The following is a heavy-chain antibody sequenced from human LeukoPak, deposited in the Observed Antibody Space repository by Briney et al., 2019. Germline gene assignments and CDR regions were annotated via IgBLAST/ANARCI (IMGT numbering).Heavy chain of an antibody. J-gene: IGHJ3*02. D-gene: IGHD3-22*01. Sequence: PGGSLRLSCAASGFTFSTYAMSWVRQAPGKGLEWVSTIGGGGGGTYYADSVKGRFTISRDNSKNTLYLQMNSLRAEDTAVYYCAKNWNYYDSSGYYWFGALDIWGQGTMVTVSS. CDR2: IGGGGGGT. CDR1: GFTFSTYA. V-gene: IGHV3-23*01. CDR3: AKNWNYYDSSGYYWFGALDI.